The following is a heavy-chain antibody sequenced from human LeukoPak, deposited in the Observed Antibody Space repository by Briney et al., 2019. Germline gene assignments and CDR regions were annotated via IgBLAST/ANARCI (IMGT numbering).Heavy chain of an antibody. V-gene: IGHV4-34*01. CDR1: DGSFSGYY. D-gene: IGHD3-22*01. CDR3: ARGRTGRHSSDSSGIPDY. CDR2: INHSGST. Sequence: SETLSLTCAVYDGSFSGYYWSWIRQPPGKGLEWIGEINHSGSTNYNPSLKSRVTISVDTSKNQFSLKLSSVTAADTAVYYCARGRTGRHSSDSSGIPDYWGQGTLVTVSS. J-gene: IGHJ4*02.